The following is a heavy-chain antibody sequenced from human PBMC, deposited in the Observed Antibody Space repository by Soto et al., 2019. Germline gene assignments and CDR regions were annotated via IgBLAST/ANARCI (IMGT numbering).Heavy chain of an antibody. V-gene: IGHV1-3*01. D-gene: IGHD2-2*02. CDR2: ILCLNDRK. CDR3: ARXRRTCTEKTCYTDFDF. J-gene: IGHJ4*02. Sequence: QVHLVQSGAEVKTPGASVTISCKASGYTFSDYGIHWIRQAPGQRPEWLGWILCLNDRKEYSQKFQGRISLTRDTSASTAYMGLSRLRSEDTAVYYCARXRRTCTEKTCYTDFDFWGQGSLVSVSS. CDR1: GYTFSDYG.